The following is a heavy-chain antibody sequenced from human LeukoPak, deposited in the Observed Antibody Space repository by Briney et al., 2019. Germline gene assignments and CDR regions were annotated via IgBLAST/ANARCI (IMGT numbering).Heavy chain of an antibody. Sequence: PGGSLRLSCSASGFILRSHAMHWVRQAPGKGLEYVSRISGNGGSTYYADSVKGRFTISRDNSKNTLYLQMSSLRAVDTAVYYCVKDNEAGGSPFDRWGQGTLVTVSS. J-gene: IGHJ4*02. D-gene: IGHD1-1*01. CDR1: GFILRSHA. CDR3: VKDNEAGGSPFDR. CDR2: ISGNGGST. V-gene: IGHV3-64D*06.